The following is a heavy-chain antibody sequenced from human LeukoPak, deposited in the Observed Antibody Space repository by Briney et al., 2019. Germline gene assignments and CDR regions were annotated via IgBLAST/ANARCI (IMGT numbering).Heavy chain of an antibody. V-gene: IGHV3-30-3*01. J-gene: IGHJ4*02. CDR1: GFTFSSYA. Sequence: GGSLRLSCAASGFTFSSYAMHWVRQAPGKGLEWVAVISYDGNNKYYADSVKGRFTISRDNAKNTLYLQMHSLRAEDTAVYYCARDEPTVTTGPPVGSWGQGTLVTVSS. CDR3: ARDEPTVTTGPPVGS. D-gene: IGHD4-17*01. CDR2: ISYDGNNK.